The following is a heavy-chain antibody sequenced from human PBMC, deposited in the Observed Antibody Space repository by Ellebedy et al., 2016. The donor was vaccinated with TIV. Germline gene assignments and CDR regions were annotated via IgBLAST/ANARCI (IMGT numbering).Heavy chain of an antibody. Sequence: MPSETLSLTCTVSGGSISSSSYYWGWIRQPPGKGLEWIGSIYYSGSTYYNPSLKSRVTISVDTSKNQFSLKLSSVTAADTAVYYCARPLWFGGFYGMDVWGQGTTVTVSS. CDR1: GGSISSSSYY. CDR3: ARPLWFGGFYGMDV. CDR2: IYYSGST. V-gene: IGHV4-39*01. J-gene: IGHJ6*02. D-gene: IGHD3-10*01.